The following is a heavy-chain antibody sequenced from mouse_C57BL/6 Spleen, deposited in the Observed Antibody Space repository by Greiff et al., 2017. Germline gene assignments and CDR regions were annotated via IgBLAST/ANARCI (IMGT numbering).Heavy chain of an antibody. CDR2: IYPGSGST. V-gene: IGHV1-55*01. Sequence: QVQLQQPGAELVKPGASVKMSCKASGYTFTSYWVTWVKQRPGQGLEWIGDIYPGSGSTNYNEKFKSKATLTVDTSSSTAYMQLSSLTSEDSAVYYCARTGTGDAMDYWGQGTSVTVSS. D-gene: IGHD4-1*01. CDR3: ARTGTGDAMDY. J-gene: IGHJ4*01. CDR1: GYTFTSYW.